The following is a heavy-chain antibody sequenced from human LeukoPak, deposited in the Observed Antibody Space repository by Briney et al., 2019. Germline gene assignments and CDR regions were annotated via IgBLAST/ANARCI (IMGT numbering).Heavy chain of an antibody. J-gene: IGHJ4*02. CDR2: IYHSGST. CDR3: AREDRSSYGDYFDY. CDR1: GYSISSGYY. D-gene: IGHD4-17*01. V-gene: IGHV4-38-2*02. Sequence: SETLSLTCTVSGYSISSGYYWGWIRQPPGKGLEWIGSIYHSGSTYYNPSLKSRVTISVDTSKNQFSLKLSSVTAADTAVYYCAREDRSSYGDYFDYWGQGTLVTVSS.